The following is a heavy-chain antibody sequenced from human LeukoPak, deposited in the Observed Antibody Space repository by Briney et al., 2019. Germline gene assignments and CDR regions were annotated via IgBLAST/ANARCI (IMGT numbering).Heavy chain of an antibody. Sequence: SETLSLTCTVSGGSISSNTYYWGWIRQPPGKGLEWVGSIYYSGSTYYNPSLKSRVTISVDTSKNQLSLKLTSVIAADTAIYYCARLGSSWSVPFDYWGQGTLVTVSS. J-gene: IGHJ4*02. CDR2: IYYSGST. D-gene: IGHD6-13*01. V-gene: IGHV4-39*07. CDR3: ARLGSSWSVPFDY. CDR1: GGSISSNTYY.